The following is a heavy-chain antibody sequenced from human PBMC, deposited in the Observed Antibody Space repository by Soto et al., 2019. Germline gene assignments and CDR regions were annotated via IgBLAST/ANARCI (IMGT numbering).Heavy chain of an antibody. CDR2: IYYSGST. CDR3: ARHRDDFPQSTYYFDY. J-gene: IGHJ4*02. D-gene: IGHD3-3*01. V-gene: IGHV4-59*08. Sequence: SEIQSLTCTVSGGSISSYYWSWIRQPPGKGLEWIGYIYYSGSTNYNPSLKSRVTISVDTSKNQFSLKLSSVTAADTAVYFCARHRDDFPQSTYYFDYWGQGTLVTVSS. CDR1: GGSISSYY.